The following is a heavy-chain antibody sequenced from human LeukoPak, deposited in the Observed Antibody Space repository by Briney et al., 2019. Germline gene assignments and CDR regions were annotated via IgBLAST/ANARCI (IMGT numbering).Heavy chain of an antibody. V-gene: IGHV3-23*01. J-gene: IGHJ2*01. D-gene: IGHD1-1*01. CDR2: ISGSGGST. CDR1: GFTFSSYS. CDR3: AKDEGTGYWYFDL. Sequence: GGSLRLSCAASGFTFSSYSMNWVRQAPGKELEWVSVISGSGGSTYYADSVKGRFTISRDNSKNTLYLQMNSLRAEDTAVYYCAKDEGTGYWYFDLWGRGTLVTVSS.